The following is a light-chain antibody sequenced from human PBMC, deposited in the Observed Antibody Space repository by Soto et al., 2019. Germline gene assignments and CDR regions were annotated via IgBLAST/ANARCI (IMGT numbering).Light chain of an antibody. CDR2: AAS. Sequence: DIQMTQSPSSLSASVGDRVTITCRASQSISTYLNWYQQKPGKAPRLLIYAASSLQSGVPSRFSGSGSGTDLTLTISSLQAEDFATYYGQPTYSTPHTFGQGTKV. CDR1: QSISTY. CDR3: QPTYSTPHT. J-gene: IGKJ1*01. V-gene: IGKV1-39*01.